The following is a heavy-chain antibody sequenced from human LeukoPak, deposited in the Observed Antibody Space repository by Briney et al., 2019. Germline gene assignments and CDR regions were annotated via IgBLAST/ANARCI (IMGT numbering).Heavy chain of an antibody. Sequence: ASVKVSCKVSGYTLTELSMHWVRQAPGKGLEWMGGFDPEDGETIYAQKFQGRVTMTEDTSTDTAYMELSSLRSEDTAVYYCAREGTYCSSTSCYYYYYMDVWGKGTTVTVSS. CDR3: AREGTYCSSTSCYYYYYMDV. D-gene: IGHD2-2*01. J-gene: IGHJ6*03. V-gene: IGHV1-24*01. CDR2: FDPEDGET. CDR1: GYTLTELS.